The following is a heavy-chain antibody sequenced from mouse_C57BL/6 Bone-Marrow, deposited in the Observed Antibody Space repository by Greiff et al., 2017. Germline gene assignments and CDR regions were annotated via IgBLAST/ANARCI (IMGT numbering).Heavy chain of an antibody. Sequence: EVMLVESGGGLVKPGGSLKLSCAASGFTFSSYAMSWVRQTPEKRLEWVATISDGGSYTYYPDNVKGRFTISRDNAKNNLYLQMSHLKSEDTAMYYCARDQTGSFLYYAMDYWGQGTSAPVSS. CDR3: ARDQTGSFLYYAMDY. D-gene: IGHD4-1*01. CDR1: GFTFSSYA. CDR2: ISDGGSYT. V-gene: IGHV5-4*01. J-gene: IGHJ4*01.